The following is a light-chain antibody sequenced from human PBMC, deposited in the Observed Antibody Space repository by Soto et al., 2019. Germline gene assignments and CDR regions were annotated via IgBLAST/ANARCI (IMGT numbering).Light chain of an antibody. J-gene: IGLJ1*01. CDR2: EVR. CDR1: SSDVGFYNY. Sequence: QSALTQPASVSGSPGQSITISCTGTSSDVGFYNYVSWYQQNPGKAPKLMIYEVRNRPSGVSNRFSGSKSGNTASLTISGLQAEDEADYYCSSFTNTDTLVFGTGTKVPS. V-gene: IGLV2-14*01. CDR3: SSFTNTDTLV.